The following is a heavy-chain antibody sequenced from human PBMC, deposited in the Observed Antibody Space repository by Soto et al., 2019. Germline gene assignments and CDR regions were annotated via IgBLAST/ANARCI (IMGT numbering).Heavy chain of an antibody. CDR1: VFSLISSGVG. J-gene: IGHJ5*02. CDR3: PHRPMAAAGKVYNWFDP. CDR2: IYWNDDK. Sequence: XGPTLVTPTQTLPVTCTFSVFSLISSGVGVGWIRQPPGKALEWLALIYWNDDKRYSPSLKSRLTITKDTSKNQVVLTMTNMDPVDTATYYCPHRPMAAAGKVYNWFDPWAQGILVTFTS. V-gene: IGHV2-5*01. D-gene: IGHD6-13*01.